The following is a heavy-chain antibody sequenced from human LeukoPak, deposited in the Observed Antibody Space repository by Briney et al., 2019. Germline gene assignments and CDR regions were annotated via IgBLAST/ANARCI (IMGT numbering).Heavy chain of an antibody. CDR3: ARPYYDILTGWETDAFDI. CDR1: GYTFTSYG. V-gene: IGHV1-18*01. J-gene: IGHJ3*02. D-gene: IGHD3-9*01. CDR2: ISAYNGNT. Sequence: ASVKVSCKASGYTFTSYGISWVRQAPGQGLEWMGWISAYNGNTNYAQKLQGRVTMTTDTSTSTAYMELRSLRSDDTAVYYCARPYYDILTGWETDAFDIWGQGTMVTVS.